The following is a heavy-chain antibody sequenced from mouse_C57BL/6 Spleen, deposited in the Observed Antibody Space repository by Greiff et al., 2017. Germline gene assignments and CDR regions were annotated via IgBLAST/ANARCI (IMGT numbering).Heavy chain of an antibody. CDR1: GYTFTSYW. CDR2: IYPNSGST. V-gene: IGHV1-64*01. Sequence: QVQLQQPGAELVKPGASVKLSCKASGYTFTSYWMHWVKQRPGQGLEWIGMIYPNSGSTNYNEKFKSKATLTVDKSSSTAYMQLSSLTSEDSAVYYCARDEGNYVWFAYWGQGTLVTVSA. D-gene: IGHD2-1*01. CDR3: ARDEGNYVWFAY. J-gene: IGHJ3*01.